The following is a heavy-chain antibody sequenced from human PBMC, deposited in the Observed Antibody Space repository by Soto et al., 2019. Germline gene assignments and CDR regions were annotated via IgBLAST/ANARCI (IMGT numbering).Heavy chain of an antibody. Sequence: QVQLVESGGGVVQPGRSLRLSCAASGFIFNGYGLHWVRQAPGKGLEWVAMISYDGSSKYYADSVKGRVTISRDNSKNTMYLQMNSLRPEDTAVYYCTREGNGYKYYFDYWGQGTLVTVSS. J-gene: IGHJ4*02. D-gene: IGHD5-12*01. CDR2: ISYDGSSK. CDR1: GFIFNGYG. CDR3: TREGNGYKYYFDY. V-gene: IGHV3-30-3*01.